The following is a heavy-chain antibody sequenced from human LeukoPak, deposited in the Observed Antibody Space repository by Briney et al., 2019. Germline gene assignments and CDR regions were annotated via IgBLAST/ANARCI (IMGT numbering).Heavy chain of an antibody. J-gene: IGHJ4*02. Sequence: PSETLSLTCSVSAASISSYYWSWIRQPAGKGLEWIGRIYTCGSTNYNPSLKSRVTMSVDTSKNQFSLKLSSVTAADTAVYYCAREGERRNYYDSSGYDYWGQGTLVTVSS. CDR3: AREGERRNYYDSSGYDY. CDR2: IYTCGST. D-gene: IGHD3-22*01. CDR1: AASISSYY. V-gene: IGHV4-4*07.